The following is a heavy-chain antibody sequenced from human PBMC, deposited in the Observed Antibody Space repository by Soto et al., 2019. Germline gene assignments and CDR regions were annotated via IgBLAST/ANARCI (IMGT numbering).Heavy chain of an antibody. D-gene: IGHD2-15*01. CDR1: GYIFTDYY. Sequence: QVQLLQFGTEVKKPGASVKVSCKASGYIFTDYYFNWVRQAPGQGLEWMGWVDPNSGDTKYAQKFHGRVTMTTDTSISTAYMELSRLTSDDTATYYCASRRVCSGYSCYDAFDIWGQGTLVTVSS. V-gene: IGHV1-2*02. CDR2: VDPNSGDT. CDR3: ASRRVCSGYSCYDAFDI. J-gene: IGHJ3*02.